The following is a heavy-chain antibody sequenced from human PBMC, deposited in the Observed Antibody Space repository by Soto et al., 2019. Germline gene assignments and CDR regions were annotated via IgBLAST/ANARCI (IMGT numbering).Heavy chain of an antibody. V-gene: IGHV3-23*01. CDR2: ISGNDGTT. Sequence: PWGSLRLSCAASGFTAPSYAIICFRQSPGKGLEWISAISGNDGTTYYADSVKGRFTISRDISKNTLYLQIDSLRAEDTAVYYCAKYSSAWYGYFDYWGQGTLVTVSS. D-gene: IGHD6-19*01. CDR3: AKYSSAWYGYFDY. J-gene: IGHJ4*02. CDR1: GFTAPSYA.